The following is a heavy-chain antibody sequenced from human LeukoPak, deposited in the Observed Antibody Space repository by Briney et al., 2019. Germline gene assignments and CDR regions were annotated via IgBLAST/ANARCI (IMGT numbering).Heavy chain of an antibody. V-gene: IGHV3-21*01. Sequence: GGSLRLSCAASGFTFSSYSMNWVRQAPGKGLEWVSSISSSSSYIYYADSVKGRFTISRDDAKNSLYLQMNSLRAEDTAVYYCARDHQERWLQLRHYYGMDVWGQGTTVTVSS. J-gene: IGHJ6*02. CDR1: GFTFSSYS. D-gene: IGHD5-24*01. CDR2: ISSSSSYI. CDR3: ARDHQERWLQLRHYYGMDV.